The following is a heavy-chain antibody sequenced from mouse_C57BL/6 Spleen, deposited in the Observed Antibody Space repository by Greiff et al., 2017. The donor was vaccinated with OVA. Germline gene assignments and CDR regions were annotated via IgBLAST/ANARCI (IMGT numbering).Heavy chain of an antibody. CDR1: GYAFSSYW. CDR2: IYPGDGDT. Sequence: QVQLKQSGAELVKPGASVKISCKASGYAFSSYWMNWVKQRPGKGLEWIGQIYPGDGDTNYNGKFKGKATLTADKSSSTAYMQLSSLTSEDSAVYFCARWVLRSYYFDYWGQGTTLTVSS. J-gene: IGHJ2*01. V-gene: IGHV1-80*01. D-gene: IGHD1-1*01. CDR3: ARWVLRSYYFDY.